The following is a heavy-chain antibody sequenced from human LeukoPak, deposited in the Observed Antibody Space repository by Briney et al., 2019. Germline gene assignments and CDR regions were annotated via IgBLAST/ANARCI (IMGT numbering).Heavy chain of an antibody. CDR1: GFTFSSYA. Sequence: GGSLRLSCAASGFTFSSYAVNWVRQAPGKGLEWVSGISGSSISTYYADSVKGRFTISRDNSKNMLYLQMNSLRAEDTAVYYCARVLERYSSSTSCRPDYYGMDVWGQGTTVTVSS. CDR2: ISGSSIST. D-gene: IGHD2-2*01. J-gene: IGHJ6*02. CDR3: ARVLERYSSSTSCRPDYYGMDV. V-gene: IGHV3-23*01.